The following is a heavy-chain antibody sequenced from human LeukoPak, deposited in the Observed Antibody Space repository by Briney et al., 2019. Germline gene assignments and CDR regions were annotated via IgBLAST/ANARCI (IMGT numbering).Heavy chain of an antibody. J-gene: IGHJ4*02. Sequence: GGSLSLSCAASGFTFSSYEMNWVRQAPGKGLEWVSYISSSGSTIYYADSVKGRFTISRDNANKSLYLQMNSLRAEDTAVYYCARIRSGSYSAFDYWGQGTLVTVSP. D-gene: IGHD1-26*01. CDR2: ISSSGSTI. V-gene: IGHV3-48*03. CDR1: GFTFSSYE. CDR3: ARIRSGSYSAFDY.